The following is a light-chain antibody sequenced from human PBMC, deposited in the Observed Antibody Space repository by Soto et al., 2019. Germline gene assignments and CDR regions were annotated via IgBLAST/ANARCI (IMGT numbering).Light chain of an antibody. CDR1: QDSSNY. V-gene: IGKV1-33*01. J-gene: IGKJ4*01. CDR3: QQYDNPPRT. CDR2: DAS. Sequence: EIQVTKSAFSLSDSGGERVTITWGASQDSSNYLNWYQQKPGKAPKLLIYDASNLETGVPSRFSGSGSGTDFTFTISSLQPEDIATYYCQQYDNPPRTFGRGTKVDIK.